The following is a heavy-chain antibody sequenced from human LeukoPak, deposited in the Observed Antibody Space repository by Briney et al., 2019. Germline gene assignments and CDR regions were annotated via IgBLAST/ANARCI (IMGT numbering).Heavy chain of an antibody. J-gene: IGHJ4*02. D-gene: IGHD3-10*01. V-gene: IGHV1-69*04. CDR2: IIPIFGIA. CDR1: VGTFSSYA. Sequence: SVKVSCKASVGTFSSYAISWGRQAPGQGLEWMGRIIPIFGIANYAQKFQGRVTITADKSTSTAYMELSSLRSEDTAVYYCARHREALIWFGKLPQPLDYWGQGTLVTVSS. CDR3: ARHREALIWFGKLPQPLDY.